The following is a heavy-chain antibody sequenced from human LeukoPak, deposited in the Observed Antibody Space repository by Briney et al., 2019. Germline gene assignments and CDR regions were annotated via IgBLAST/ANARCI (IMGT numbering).Heavy chain of an antibody. D-gene: IGHD6-13*01. CDR2: VFSSGTT. CDR3: ARSGRGAAGTRYISDF. CDR1: GDSISGYY. Sequence: SETLSLTCTVSGDSISGYYWSWIRQPPGKGLEWIGYVFSSGTTNYNPSLKGRVTLLVDTSKNQFSLELNSVTAADTAVCYCARSGRGAAGTRYISDFWGQGTLVTVSS. J-gene: IGHJ4*02. V-gene: IGHV4-59*01.